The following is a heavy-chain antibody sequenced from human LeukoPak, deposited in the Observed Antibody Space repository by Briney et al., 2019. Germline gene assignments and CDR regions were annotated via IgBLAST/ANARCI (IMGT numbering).Heavy chain of an antibody. CDR1: GGSIITNSYY. Sequence: SETLSLTCTVSGGSIITNSYYFGWIRQPPGKGLEWIGSIYYSGSTYYNPSLRNRVTISVDTSKNQFSLKLRSVTAADTAVYYCARLTSIWYQDWYFDLWGRGTLVTVSS. D-gene: IGHD6-13*01. J-gene: IGHJ2*01. CDR2: IYYSGST. V-gene: IGHV4-39*07. CDR3: ARLTSIWYQDWYFDL.